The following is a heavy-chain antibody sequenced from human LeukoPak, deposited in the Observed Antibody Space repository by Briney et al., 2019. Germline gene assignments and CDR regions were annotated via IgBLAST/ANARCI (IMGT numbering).Heavy chain of an antibody. J-gene: IGHJ4*02. CDR1: GYTFTGYY. CDR2: INPNSGGT. V-gene: IGHV1-2*06. D-gene: IGHD5-18*01. CDR3: ASPDTAMDTDAFDY. Sequence: ASVKVSCKASGYTFTGYYMHWVRQAPGQGLEWMGRINPNSGGTNYAQKFQGRVTMTRDTSISTAYMELSRLRSDDTAVYYCASPDTAMDTDAFDYWGQGTLVTVSS.